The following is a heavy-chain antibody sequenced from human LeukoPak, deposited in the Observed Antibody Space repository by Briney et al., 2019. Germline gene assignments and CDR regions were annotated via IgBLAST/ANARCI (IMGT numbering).Heavy chain of an antibody. Sequence: TSETLSLTCTVSGGSISSYYWSWIRQPPGKGLEWIGYVYYSGSTNYNPSLKSRVTISVDTSKNQFSLKLSSVTAADTAVYYCAREQKNYYGSGSYYYYMDVWGKGTTVTVSS. J-gene: IGHJ6*03. D-gene: IGHD3-10*01. CDR3: AREQKNYYGSGSYYYYMDV. V-gene: IGHV4-59*01. CDR1: GGSISSYY. CDR2: VYYSGST.